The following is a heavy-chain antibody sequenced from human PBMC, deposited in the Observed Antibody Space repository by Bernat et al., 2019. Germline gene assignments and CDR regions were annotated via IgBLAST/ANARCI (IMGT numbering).Heavy chain of an antibody. D-gene: IGHD1-26*01. CDR1: GGSISSRTYN. CDR3: ARPRGDYYYYYMDV. J-gene: IGHJ6*03. V-gene: IGHV4-39*01. CDR2: IYYSGST. Sequence: QLQLQESGPGLVKPSETLSLTCIVSGGSISSRTYNWGWIRQRPGKGLGWVGNIYYSGSTYSKPSLKSRVTISVDTSKNQFSLNLSSVTAADTDVYYCARPRGDYYYYYMDVWGKGTTVTVSS.